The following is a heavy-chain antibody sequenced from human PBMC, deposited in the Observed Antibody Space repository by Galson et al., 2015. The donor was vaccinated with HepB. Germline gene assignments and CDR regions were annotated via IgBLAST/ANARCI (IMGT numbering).Heavy chain of an antibody. J-gene: IGHJ5*02. CDR2: INTDGSAT. CDR3: ARDQSVYAPS. CDR1: GFGFSSSW. V-gene: IGHV3-74*01. Sequence: SLRLSCAASGFGFSSSWMQWVRRAPGKGLVWVSRINTDGSATSYADSVKGRFTISRDNAKNTLYLQMNSLRVEETAVYYCARDQSVYAPSWGQGILVTVSP. D-gene: IGHD2-2*01.